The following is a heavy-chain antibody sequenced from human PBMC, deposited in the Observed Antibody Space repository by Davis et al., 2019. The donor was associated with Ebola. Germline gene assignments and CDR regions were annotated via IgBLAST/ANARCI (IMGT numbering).Heavy chain of an antibody. J-gene: IGHJ3*02. D-gene: IGHD5-12*01. CDR1: GFTFRSFA. CDR2: ITGSGGTV. Sequence: GGSLRLSCATSGFTFRSFAMTWVRQAPGKGLEWVSTITGSGGTVSHADSVKGRFTISRDNSKNTLYLQMDRLRAEDTALYYCAKDVGWTIVAEDSFDIWGHGTMVTVSS. CDR3: AKDVGWTIVAEDSFDI. V-gene: IGHV3-23*01.